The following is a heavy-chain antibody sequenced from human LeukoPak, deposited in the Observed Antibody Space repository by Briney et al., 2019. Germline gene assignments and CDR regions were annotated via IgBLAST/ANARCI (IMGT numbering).Heavy chain of an antibody. V-gene: IGHV4-59*07. CDR2: IYCSGST. J-gene: IGHJ3*02. CDR3: ASCSDTNGVCHLDAFDI. Sequence: PSDTLSLTCTVSGGSITSYYWSWLRQPPGKGLEWLGYIYCSGSTNYNPSLNSRRTISVDTSKNQFSLKLSSVTAADTAVYYCASCSDTNGVCHLDAFDIWGQGTMVTVSS. D-gene: IGHD2-8*01. CDR1: GGSITSYY.